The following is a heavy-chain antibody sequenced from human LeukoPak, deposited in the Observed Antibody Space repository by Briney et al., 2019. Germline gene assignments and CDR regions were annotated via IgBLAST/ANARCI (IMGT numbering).Heavy chain of an antibody. D-gene: IGHD1-1*01. Sequence: SETLSLTCTVSGGSISSSSYYWGWIRQPPGKGLEWIGSIYYSGSTYYNPSLKSRVTISVDTSKNQFSLKLSSVTAADTAVYYCARRRWGTNWFDPWGQGTLVTVSS. V-gene: IGHV4-39*01. CDR1: GGSISSSSYY. J-gene: IGHJ5*02. CDR2: IYYSGST. CDR3: ARRRWGTNWFDP.